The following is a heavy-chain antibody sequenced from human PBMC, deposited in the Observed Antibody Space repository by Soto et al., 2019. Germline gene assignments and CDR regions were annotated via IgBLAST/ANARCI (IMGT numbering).Heavy chain of an antibody. CDR1: GFTFSSYA. Sequence: GGSLRLSCAASGFTFSSYAMSWVRQAPGKGLEWVSTISGSGGGTYYADSMKGRFTISRDNSKNTLYPQMYSLRVEDTAVYYCARESDHWGQGTLVTVSS. J-gene: IGHJ4*02. CDR2: ISGSGGGT. V-gene: IGHV3-23*01. CDR3: ARESDH.